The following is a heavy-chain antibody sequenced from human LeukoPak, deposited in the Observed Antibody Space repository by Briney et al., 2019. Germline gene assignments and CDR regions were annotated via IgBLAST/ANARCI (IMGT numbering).Heavy chain of an antibody. Sequence: SVKVSCKASGGTFSSYAISWVRQAPGQGLEWMGGIILIFGTANYAQKFQGRVTITADESTSTAYMELSSLRSEDTAVYYCARTILYCSGGSCYYNWFDPWGQGTLVTVSS. CDR2: IILIFGTA. CDR3: ARTILYCSGGSCYYNWFDP. CDR1: GGTFSSYA. D-gene: IGHD2-15*01. J-gene: IGHJ5*02. V-gene: IGHV1-69*13.